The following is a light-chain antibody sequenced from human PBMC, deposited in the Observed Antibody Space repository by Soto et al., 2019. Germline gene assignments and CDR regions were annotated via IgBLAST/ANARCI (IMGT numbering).Light chain of an antibody. CDR1: QSVSSSY. V-gene: IGKV3-20*01. J-gene: IGKJ2*01. CDR3: QQHGTSPYT. Sequence: EIVLTQSPNSLSLSPGERATLSCRASQSVSSSYFAWYQQKPGQAPRLLMSGASSRAAGIPDRFSGSGSGTDFSLTINRLEPEDFAVYYCQQHGTSPYTFGQGTKLEIK. CDR2: GAS.